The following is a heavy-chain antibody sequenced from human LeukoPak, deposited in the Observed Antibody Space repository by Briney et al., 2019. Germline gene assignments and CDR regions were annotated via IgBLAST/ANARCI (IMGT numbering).Heavy chain of an antibody. D-gene: IGHD3-22*01. V-gene: IGHV3-15*01. CDR3: TTSYYDSSGFRA. CDR2: LKTKTEGVTT. CDR1: GFTFINAW. J-gene: IGHJ4*02. Sequence: GGSLRLSCAASGFTFINAWMSWVRQAPGRGLEWVGRLKTKTEGVTTDYGAPVKGRSTISRDDSKNMVYLLMNNLKTEDTAVYYCTTSYYDSSGFRAWGQGTLVTVSS.